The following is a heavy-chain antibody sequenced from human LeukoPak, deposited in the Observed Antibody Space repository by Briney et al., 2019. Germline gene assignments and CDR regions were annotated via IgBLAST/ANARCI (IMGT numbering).Heavy chain of an antibody. Sequence: SETLSLTCTVSGVSMSAYQWSWVRQSPEKGLEWIGCINTKGETSYNPSLKSRVTTSVDTSKSQFSLRLTSVTAADTAVYYCATSNDAKIAPFDHWGQGAPGHRLL. CDR2: INTKGET. V-gene: IGHV4-4*09. CDR3: ATSNDAKIAPFDH. CDR1: GVSMSAYQ. J-gene: IGHJ4*02. D-gene: IGHD2-21*01.